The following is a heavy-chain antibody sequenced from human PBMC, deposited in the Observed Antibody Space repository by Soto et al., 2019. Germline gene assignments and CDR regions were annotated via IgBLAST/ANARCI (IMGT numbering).Heavy chain of an antibody. J-gene: IGHJ4*02. V-gene: IGHV1-24*01. CDR2: FDPEDGET. D-gene: IGHD1-1*01. CDR3: ATRGTRWLQSPFDY. Sequence: QVQVVQSGAEVKKPGASVKVSCKVSGYTLTDLAMHWVRQAPGKGLEWVGGFDPEDGETIYAQKFQGRVTMTEDTSTDAADMERSGLRSEDTAVYYCATRGTRWLQSPFDYWGQGTLVTVSS. CDR1: GYTLTDLA.